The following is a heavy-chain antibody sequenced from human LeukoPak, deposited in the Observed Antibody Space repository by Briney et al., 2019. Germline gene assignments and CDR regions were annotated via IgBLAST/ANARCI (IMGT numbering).Heavy chain of an antibody. J-gene: IGHJ4*02. CDR2: IYNGGLT. CDR1: GFAVSTKF. V-gene: IGHV3-53*01. D-gene: IGHD6-13*01. Sequence: PGGSLRLSCAASGFAVSTKFMTWVRQPPAKGLEWVSVIYNGGLTYYADSVKGRFTISRDNSKNTLYLQMNNLKADDTAVYYCAKDEAAAGGGLDYWGQGTLVIVSS. CDR3: AKDEAAAGGGLDY.